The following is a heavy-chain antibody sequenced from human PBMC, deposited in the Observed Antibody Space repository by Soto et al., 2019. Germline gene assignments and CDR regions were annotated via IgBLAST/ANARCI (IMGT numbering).Heavy chain of an antibody. CDR1: GGSISSSNW. CDR3: ATSYGNAWYTY. D-gene: IGHD6-13*01. J-gene: IGHJ4*02. Sequence: SETLSLTCAVSGGSISSSNWWSWVRQPPGKGLEWIGEIYHSGSTNYNPSLKSRLTISVDKSKNQFTLQLTSVTVADTAVYYCATSYGNAWYTYWGQGTQVTVSS. V-gene: IGHV4-4*02. CDR2: IYHSGST.